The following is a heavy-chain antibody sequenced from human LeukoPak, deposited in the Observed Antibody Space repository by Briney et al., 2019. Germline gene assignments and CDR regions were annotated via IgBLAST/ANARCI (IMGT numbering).Heavy chain of an antibody. J-gene: IGHJ4*02. CDR3: ARTTPPYYDYVWGSYRPQTRLDY. CDR1: GYTFTGYY. CDR2: INPNSGGT. Sequence: ASVKVSCKASGYTFTGYYMHWVRQAPGQGLEWMGWINPNSGGTNYAQKFQGRVTMTRDTSISTAYMELSRLRSDDTAVYYCARTTPPYYDYVWGSYRPQTRLDYWGQGTLVTVSS. V-gene: IGHV1-2*02. D-gene: IGHD3-16*02.